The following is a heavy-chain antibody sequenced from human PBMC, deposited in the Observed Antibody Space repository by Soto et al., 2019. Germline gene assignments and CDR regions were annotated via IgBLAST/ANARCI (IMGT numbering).Heavy chain of an antibody. CDR2: INPHGGST. D-gene: IGHD3-3*01. J-gene: IGHJ5*02. V-gene: IGHV1-46*01. CDR1: GDTFTSYY. Sequence: ASVKVSCKAPGDTFTSYYLNWVRQAPGQGLEWMGVINPHGGSTKYAQKFQGRITMTRDTSRSTVYMELSSLRSDDTAIYYCARSSGGNFGIIIEGSSCFDPWGQGTLVTVSS. CDR3: ARSSGGNFGIIIEGSSCFDP.